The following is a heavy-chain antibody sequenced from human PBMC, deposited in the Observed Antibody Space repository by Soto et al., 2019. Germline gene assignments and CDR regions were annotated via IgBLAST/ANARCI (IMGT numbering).Heavy chain of an antibody. CDR3: ARIRGWSSAFDI. Sequence: SETLSLTCAVSHYSISSGFYWACIRQSPGKGLEWIGSIYHSGETYHNPYLRSRVSISVDTSMNRFSLILSSVTAADTAVYYCARIRGWSSAFDICGQGRTVTVSS. D-gene: IGHD6-19*01. CDR2: IYHSGET. J-gene: IGHJ3*02. CDR1: HYSISSGFY. V-gene: IGHV4-38-2*01.